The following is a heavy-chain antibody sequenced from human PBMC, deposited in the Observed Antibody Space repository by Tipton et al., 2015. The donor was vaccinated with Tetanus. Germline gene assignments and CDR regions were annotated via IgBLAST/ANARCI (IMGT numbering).Heavy chain of an antibody. CDR1: GGSISSYY. CDR2: ISYSGST. J-gene: IGHJ3*02. Sequence: TLSLTCTVSGGSISSYYWSWIRQPPGKGLEWIGYISYSGSTNYNLSLKSRVTISVDTSKNQFSRKLSSVTAADTAGYYCARGRVLGPKEAGYDRDAFDIWGQGTMVTVSS. D-gene: IGHD5-12*01. CDR3: ARGRVLGPKEAGYDRDAFDI. V-gene: IGHV4-59*01.